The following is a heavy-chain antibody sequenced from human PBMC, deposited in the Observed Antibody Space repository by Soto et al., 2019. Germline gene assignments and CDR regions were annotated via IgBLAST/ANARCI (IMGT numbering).Heavy chain of an antibody. CDR3: ARGATNFDYYYGMDV. V-gene: IGHV4-31*03. CDR2: IYYSGST. J-gene: IGHJ6*02. D-gene: IGHD3-9*01. Sequence: SETLSLTCTVSGGSISSGGYYWSWIRQHPGKGLEWIGYIYYSGSTYYNPSLKSRVTISVDTSKNQFSLKLSSVTAADTAVYYCARGATNFDYYYGMDVWGQGTTVTVSS. CDR1: GGSISSGGYY.